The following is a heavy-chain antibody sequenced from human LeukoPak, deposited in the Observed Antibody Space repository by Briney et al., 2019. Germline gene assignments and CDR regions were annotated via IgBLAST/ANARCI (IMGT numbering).Heavy chain of an antibody. J-gene: IGHJ6*02. CDR3: ARGVCSGGSCYSAWVTAYYYYYGMDV. CDR1: GGTFSSYA. Sequence: GASVKVSCKASGGTFSSYAISWVRQAPGQGLEWMGGIIPIFGTANYAQKFQGRVTITADESTSTAYMELSSLRSEDTAVYYCARGVCSGGSCYSAWVTAYYYYYGMDVWGQGTTVTVSS. V-gene: IGHV1-69*01. D-gene: IGHD2-15*01. CDR2: IIPIFGTA.